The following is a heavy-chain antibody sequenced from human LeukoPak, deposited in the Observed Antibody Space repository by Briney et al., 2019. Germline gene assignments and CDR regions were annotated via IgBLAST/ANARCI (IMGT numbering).Heavy chain of an antibody. V-gene: IGHV1-8*03. D-gene: IGHD3-10*01. J-gene: IGHJ5*02. CDR1: GYTFTSYD. CDR2: FNPDSRNT. Sequence: ASGKVSCKAFGYTFTSYDINWVRKAPGQGLEGMGWFNPDSRNTGSAQKFQGRFPFPRNTSTRTAYMELSSLRSEDTGVYYCARAPRITMVRGVIYWFDPWGQGTLVTVSS. CDR3: ARAPRITMVRGVIYWFDP.